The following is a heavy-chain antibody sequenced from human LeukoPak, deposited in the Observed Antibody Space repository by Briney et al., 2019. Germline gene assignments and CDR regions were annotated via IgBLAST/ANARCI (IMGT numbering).Heavy chain of an antibody. J-gene: IGHJ4*02. CDR3: AVVAGRFPPDY. D-gene: IGHD6-19*01. CDR1: GFTFSTYA. Sequence: GGSLRLSCAASGFTFSTYAMHWVRQAPGKGLEWVAFTSSDESNKLYADSVEGRFTISRDNSKNTLFLQMHNLRVDDTAMYYCAVVAGRFPPDYWGQGTLVTVSS. V-gene: IGHV3-30-3*01. CDR2: TSSDESNK.